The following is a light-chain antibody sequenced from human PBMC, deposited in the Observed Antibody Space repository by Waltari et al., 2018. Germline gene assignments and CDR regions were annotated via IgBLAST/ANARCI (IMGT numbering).Light chain of an antibody. Sequence: QTVVTQEPSLTVSPGGTVTLTCSSSTGAVTSDYYPNWFQQKPGQAPRALIHSTGVRYSCTPTRFSGSLLGDKAALTLSGVQPEDEADYYCLLYYGGPWVFGGGTKVTVL. J-gene: IGLJ3*02. V-gene: IGLV7-43*01. CDR2: STG. CDR3: LLYYGGPWV. CDR1: TGAVTSDYY.